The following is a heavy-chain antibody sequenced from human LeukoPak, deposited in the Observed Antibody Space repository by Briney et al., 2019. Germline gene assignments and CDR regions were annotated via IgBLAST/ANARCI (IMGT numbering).Heavy chain of an antibody. CDR2: ISSSGDTT. J-gene: IGHJ4*02. Sequence: TGGSLRLSCAASGFTFGTYDMNWVRQAPGKGLEWISYISSSGDTTYYADSVKGRFTIFRDNSKNSVYLQMSSLRAEDTATYYCARPDHWGRGTLVTVSS. CDR1: GFTFGTYD. D-gene: IGHD1-14*01. V-gene: IGHV3-48*03. CDR3: ARPDH.